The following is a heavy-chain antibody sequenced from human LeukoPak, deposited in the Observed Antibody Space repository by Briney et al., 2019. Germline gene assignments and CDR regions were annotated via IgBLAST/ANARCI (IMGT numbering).Heavy chain of an antibody. CDR2: ISGSGGST. D-gene: IGHD4/OR15-4a*01. Sequence: GGSLRLSCAASGFTFRNYAMSWVRQAPGKGLEWVSAISGSGGSTYYADSVKGRFTISRDNSKNTLYLQMNSLRAEDTAVYYCAKVTILYYFDYWGQGTLVTVSS. J-gene: IGHJ4*02. V-gene: IGHV3-23*01. CDR1: GFTFRNYA. CDR3: AKVTILYYFDY.